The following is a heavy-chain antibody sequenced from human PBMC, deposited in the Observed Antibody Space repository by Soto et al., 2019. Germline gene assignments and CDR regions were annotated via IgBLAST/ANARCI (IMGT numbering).Heavy chain of an antibody. J-gene: IGHJ5*02. V-gene: IGHV1-18*01. CDR1: GYTFTSYG. CDR2: ISAYNGNT. Sequence: ASVKVSCKASGYTFTSYGISWVRQAPGQGLEWMGWISAYNGNTNYAQKLQGRVTMTTDTSTSTAYMELRSLRSDDTAVYYCARDGIAAAGLPGNWFDPWGQGTLVTVSS. D-gene: IGHD6-13*01. CDR3: ARDGIAAAGLPGNWFDP.